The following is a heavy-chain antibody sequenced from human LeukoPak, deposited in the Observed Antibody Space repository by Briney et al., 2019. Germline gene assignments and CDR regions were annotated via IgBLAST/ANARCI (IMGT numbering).Heavy chain of an antibody. Sequence: GGSLRLSCAASGFTFSSYAMSWVRQAPGKGLEWVSAISGSGGSTYYADSVKGRFTISRDNSKNTPYLQMNSLRAEDTAVYYCAKDSGDGYNYFDYWGQGTLVTVSS. CDR1: GFTFSSYA. CDR3: AKDSGDGYNYFDY. V-gene: IGHV3-23*01. D-gene: IGHD5-24*01. J-gene: IGHJ4*02. CDR2: ISGSGGST.